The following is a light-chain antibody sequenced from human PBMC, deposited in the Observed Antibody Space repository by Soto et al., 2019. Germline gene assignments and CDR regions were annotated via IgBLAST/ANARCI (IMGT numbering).Light chain of an antibody. V-gene: IGKV1-33*01. J-gene: IGKJ1*01. Sequence: DIQMTQSPSSLSASVGDRVTITCQASQDISNYLNWYQQKPGKAPKLLIYDASNLETGVPSRFSGSGSGTDFTFTISSLQPEDIATYYCQQFNTYSTAFGQGTEVDIK. CDR1: QDISNY. CDR3: QQFNTYSTA. CDR2: DAS.